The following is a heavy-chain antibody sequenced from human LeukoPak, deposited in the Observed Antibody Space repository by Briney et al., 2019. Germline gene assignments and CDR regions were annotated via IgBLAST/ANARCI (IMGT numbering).Heavy chain of an antibody. V-gene: IGHV3-21*01. CDR1: GFSFTTRA. J-gene: IGHJ6*02. Sequence: SGGSLRLSCVASGFSFTTRAMGWVRQAPGKGLEWVSSISSSSSYIYYADSVKGRFTISRDNAKNSLYLQMNSLRAEDTAVYYCARDLQGRGYSYGYGMDVWGQGTTVTVSS. CDR3: ARDLQGRGYSYGYGMDV. CDR2: ISSSSSYI. D-gene: IGHD5-18*01.